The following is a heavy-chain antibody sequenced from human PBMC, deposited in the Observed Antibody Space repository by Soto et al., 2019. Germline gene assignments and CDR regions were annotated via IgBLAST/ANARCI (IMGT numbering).Heavy chain of an antibody. CDR1: GGTFSSYT. D-gene: IGHD5-12*01. J-gene: IGHJ6*03. Sequence: SVKVSCKASGGTFSSYTISWVRQAPGQGLEWMGRIIPILGIANYAQKFQGRVTITADKSTSTAYMELSSLRSEDTAVYYCARGGIGGYSGYDSYYYYMDVWGKGTTVTVSS. CDR2: IIPILGIA. V-gene: IGHV1-69*02. CDR3: ARGGIGGYSGYDSYYYYMDV.